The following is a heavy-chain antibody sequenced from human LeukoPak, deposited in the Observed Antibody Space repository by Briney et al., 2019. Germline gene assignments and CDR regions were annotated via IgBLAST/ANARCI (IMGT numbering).Heavy chain of an antibody. Sequence: ASVKVSCKASGGAFSSYAISWVRQAPGQGLEWMGGIIPIFGTANYAQKFQGRVTITADESTSTAYMELSSLRSGDTAVYYCARDLRNAPDPLRGVTGVGWFDPWGQGTLVTVSS. CDR1: GGAFSSYA. V-gene: IGHV1-69*13. J-gene: IGHJ5*02. CDR2: IIPIFGTA. CDR3: ARDLRNAPDPLRGVTGVGWFDP. D-gene: IGHD3-10*01.